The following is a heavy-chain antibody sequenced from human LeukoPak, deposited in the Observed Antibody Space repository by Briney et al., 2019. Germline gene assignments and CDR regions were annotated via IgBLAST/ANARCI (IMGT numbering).Heavy chain of an antibody. D-gene: IGHD2-2*01. CDR1: GFTFSIYP. V-gene: IGHV3-23*01. CDR2: FSVSGGRK. CDR3: ARTTGCSSTSCYVNF. Sequence: GGSLRLPCAASGFTFSIYPMNWAPQSPGKGREWFSSFSVSGGRKYYADSVKGRFTISRDNSKNTLYLQMNSLRAEDTAVYYCARTTGCSSTSCYVNFWGQGTLVTVSS. J-gene: IGHJ4*02.